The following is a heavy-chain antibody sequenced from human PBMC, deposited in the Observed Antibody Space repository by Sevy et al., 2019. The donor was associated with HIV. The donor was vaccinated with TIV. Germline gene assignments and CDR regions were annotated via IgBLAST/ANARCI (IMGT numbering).Heavy chain of an antibody. CDR2: VYHTGGT. CDR3: ARRNDFDI. Sequence: SETLSLTCTVSGGSINSDHWNWIRQPPGKGLEWIGYVYHTGGTNYNPSLKNRVTISVGRTKNQFSLKLTSVTAADTAVYYCARRNDFDIWGQGTMVTVSS. CDR1: GGSINSDH. V-gene: IGHV4-59*08. J-gene: IGHJ3*02.